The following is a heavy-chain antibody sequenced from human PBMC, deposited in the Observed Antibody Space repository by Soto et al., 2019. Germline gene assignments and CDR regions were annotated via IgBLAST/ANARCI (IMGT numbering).Heavy chain of an antibody. Sequence: QLQLQESGPGLVKPSETLSLTCTVSGGSISSSSYYWGWIRQPPGKGLEWIGSIYYSGSTYYNPSLKSRVTISVDTSKNQFSLKLSSVTAADTAVYYCARPKNSGSYIERGDNWFDPWGQGTLVTVSS. CDR1: GGSISSSSYY. J-gene: IGHJ5*02. CDR2: IYYSGST. V-gene: IGHV4-39*01. CDR3: ARPKNSGSYIERGDNWFDP. D-gene: IGHD3-10*01.